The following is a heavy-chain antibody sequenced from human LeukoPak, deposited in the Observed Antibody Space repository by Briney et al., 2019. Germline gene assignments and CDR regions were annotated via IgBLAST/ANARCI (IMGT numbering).Heavy chain of an antibody. CDR1: GYTFTIYG. Sequence: ASVNLSRNASGYTFTIYGISWGRLPPGQGLGRMGWISVYTRDTNYAHNVHGRGTMTTDTPTSPAYMKLRSLRSDGTAVYYAPRPSSPHSQASWTGGNCYYYYFDYWGQGTPVTVSS. V-gene: IGHV1-18*01. D-gene: IGHD2-15*01. J-gene: IGHJ4*02. CDR3: PRPSSPHSQASWTGGNCYYYYFDY. CDR2: ISVYTRDT.